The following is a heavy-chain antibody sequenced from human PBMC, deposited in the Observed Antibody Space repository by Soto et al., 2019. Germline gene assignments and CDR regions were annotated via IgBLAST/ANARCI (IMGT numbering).Heavy chain of an antibody. CDR3: ARVSIDTIFGVVTRYYYYGMDV. J-gene: IGHJ6*02. CDR2: TYYRSKWYN. Sequence: SQTLSLTCAISGDSVSSNSAAWNWIRQSPSRGLEWLGRTYYRSKWYNDYAVSVKSRITINPDTSKNQFSLQLNSVTPEDTAVYYCARVSIDTIFGVVTRYYYYGMDVWGQGTTVTVSS. CDR1: GDSVSSNSAA. D-gene: IGHD3-3*01. V-gene: IGHV6-1*01.